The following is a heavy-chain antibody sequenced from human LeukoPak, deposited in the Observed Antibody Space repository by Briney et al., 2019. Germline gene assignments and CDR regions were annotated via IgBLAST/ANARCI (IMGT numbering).Heavy chain of an antibody. CDR3: ARSLLWFGELPYYFDY. V-gene: IGHV1-69*13. Sequence: GASVKVSCKASGGTFSSYAISWVRQAPGQGLEWMGGIIPIFGTANYAQKFQGRVTITADESTSTAYMELSSLRSEDTAVYYCARSLLWFGELPYYFDYWGQGTLVTVSS. CDR1: GGTFSSYA. J-gene: IGHJ4*02. CDR2: IIPIFGTA. D-gene: IGHD3-10*01.